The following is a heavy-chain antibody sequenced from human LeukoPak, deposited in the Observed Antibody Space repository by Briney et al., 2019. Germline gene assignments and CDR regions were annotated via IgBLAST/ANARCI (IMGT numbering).Heavy chain of an antibody. CDR3: ARGTSQGYCGGGACYGAFDI. Sequence: GGSLRLSCAASGFTFSSYSMNWVRQAPGKGLEWVSSISSSSSYIYYADSVKGRFTISRDNAKNSLYLQMNSLRAEDTAVYYCARGTSQGYCGGGACYGAFDIWGQGTMVTVSS. CDR2: ISSSSSYI. D-gene: IGHD2-15*01. V-gene: IGHV3-21*01. J-gene: IGHJ3*02. CDR1: GFTFSSYS.